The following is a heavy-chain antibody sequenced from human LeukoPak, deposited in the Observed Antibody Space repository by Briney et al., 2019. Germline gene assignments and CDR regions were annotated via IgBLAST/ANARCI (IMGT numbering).Heavy chain of an antibody. CDR1: GESFSAFS. D-gene: IGHD3-22*01. V-gene: IGHV4-34*01. J-gene: IGHJ6*03. CDR2: ISHRGRP. Sequence: NSSETLSLSCAVHGESFSAFSWNWLRQPPGRGLEWIGEISHRGRPTYNPSLNSRVIISVDASKNQFSLNLTSVTAADTAVYYCARGVVVKFPYMDVWDQGATVTVSS. CDR3: ARGVVVKFPYMDV.